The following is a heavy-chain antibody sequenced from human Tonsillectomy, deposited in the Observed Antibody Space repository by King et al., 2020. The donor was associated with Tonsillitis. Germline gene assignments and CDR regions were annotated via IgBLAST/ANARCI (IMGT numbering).Heavy chain of an antibody. CDR2: IYPRDSDT. Sequence: LVQSGAEVKKPGEFLKISCKGSGYSFTNYWLAWVRQMPGKGLEWRGIIYPRDSDTRYSPSFQGQVTIPADKSIDTANLQWGSLKASDTAMYYCARLGVDIVMVPAAPASDAFDIWGQGTMVTVSS. CDR1: GYSFTNYW. V-gene: IGHV5-51*03. CDR3: ARLGVDIVMVPAAPASDAFDI. J-gene: IGHJ3*02. D-gene: IGHD2-2*03.